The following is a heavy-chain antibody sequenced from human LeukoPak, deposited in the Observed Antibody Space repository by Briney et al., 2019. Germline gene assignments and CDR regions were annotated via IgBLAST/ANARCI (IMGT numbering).Heavy chain of an antibody. CDR2: ISAYNGNT. V-gene: IGHV1-18*01. J-gene: IGHJ5*02. CDR1: GYTFTSYG. Sequence: GASVKVSCKASGYTFTSYGISWVRQAPGQGLEWMGWISAYNGNTNYAQKLQGRVTMTTDTSTSTAYMELRSLRSDDTAVYYCARDLVGSSSTSSGFDPWGQGTLVTVSS. D-gene: IGHD6-6*01. CDR3: ARDLVGSSSTSSGFDP.